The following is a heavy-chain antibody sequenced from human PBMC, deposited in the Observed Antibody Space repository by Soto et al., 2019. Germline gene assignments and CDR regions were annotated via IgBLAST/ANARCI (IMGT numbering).Heavy chain of an antibody. D-gene: IGHD2-2*01. Sequence: GGSLRLSCAASGFTFSNALMNWVRQAPGKGLEWVGRIKSKTDGGTTDYAAPVKGRFTISRDDSKNTLYLQMNSLKTEDTAVYYCTTEVKPPALLWGYYQTGYFDYWGQGTLVTVSS. J-gene: IGHJ4*02. CDR1: GFTFSNAL. CDR3: TTEVKPPALLWGYYQTGYFDY. CDR2: IKSKTDGGTT. V-gene: IGHV3-15*07.